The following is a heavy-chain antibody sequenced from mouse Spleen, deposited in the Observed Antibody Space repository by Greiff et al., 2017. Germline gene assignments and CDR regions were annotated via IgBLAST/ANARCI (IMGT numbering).Heavy chain of an antibody. CDR2: IDPEDGET. J-gene: IGHJ4*01. V-gene: IGHV14-2*01. D-gene: IGHD1-1*01. CDR3: ALTTVVATGAMDY. Sequence: VHVKQSGAELVKPGASVKLSCTASGFNIKDYYMHWVKQRTEQGLEWIGRIDPEDGETKYAPKFQGKATITADTSSNTAYLQLSSLTSEDTAVYYCALTTVVATGAMDYWGQGTSVTVSS. CDR1: GFNIKDYY.